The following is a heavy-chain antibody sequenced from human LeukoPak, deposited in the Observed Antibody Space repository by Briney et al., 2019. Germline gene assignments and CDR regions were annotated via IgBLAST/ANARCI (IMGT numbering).Heavy chain of an antibody. J-gene: IGHJ6*02. D-gene: IGHD3-16*01. CDR1: GGSFSGYY. Sequence: PSETLSLTCAVYGGSFSGYYWSWIRQPPGKGLEWIGEINHSGSTNYNPSLKSRVTISVDTSKNQFSLKLSSVTAADTAVYYCARWAVMITFGGVNPAYYYYGMDVWGQGTTVTVSS. V-gene: IGHV4-34*01. CDR2: INHSGST. CDR3: ARWAVMITFGGVNPAYYYYGMDV.